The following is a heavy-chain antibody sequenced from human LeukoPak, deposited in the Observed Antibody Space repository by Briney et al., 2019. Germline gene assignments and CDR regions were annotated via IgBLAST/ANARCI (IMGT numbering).Heavy chain of an antibody. V-gene: IGHV3-74*03. CDR3: ARDVGPYGMGV. Sequence: GGSLRLSCAASGFTLSSSRRGWVRQAPGKGLVWVARFISDGSTTKYADSVKGRFTNARDNAMSTLYLQMNSLITEDTAGYYCARDVGPYGMGVWGQGTTVTV. CDR1: GFTLSSSR. CDR2: FISDGSTT. J-gene: IGHJ6*02.